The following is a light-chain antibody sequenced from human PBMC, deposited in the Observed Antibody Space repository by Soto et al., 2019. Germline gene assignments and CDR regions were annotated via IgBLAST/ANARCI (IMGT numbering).Light chain of an antibody. CDR2: AAS. Sequence: DIQMTQSPSSLSASVRDRVTITCRASQGISNYLAWYQQKPGKVPKLLIYAASTLQSGVPSRFSGSGSGTDFTLTISILQAEDVATYYCQKYDSAPWTFGQGTKVEIK. CDR1: QGISNY. V-gene: IGKV1-27*01. CDR3: QKYDSAPWT. J-gene: IGKJ1*01.